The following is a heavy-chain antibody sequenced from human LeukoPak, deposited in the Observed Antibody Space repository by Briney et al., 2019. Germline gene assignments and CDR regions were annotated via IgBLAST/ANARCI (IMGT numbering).Heavy chain of an antibody. V-gene: IGHV3-7*03. D-gene: IGHD4-17*01. CDR1: GFTFSNYW. Sequence: GGSLRLSCVASGFTFSNYWMNWVRQAPGKGLEWVANIKQDGAEIYYVDSVKGRFTISRDNAKNSLYLQINSLRTEDTAVYYCAREVCYGDCGYLHQWGQGTLVTVSS. J-gene: IGHJ1*01. CDR3: AREVCYGDCGYLHQ. CDR2: IKQDGAEI.